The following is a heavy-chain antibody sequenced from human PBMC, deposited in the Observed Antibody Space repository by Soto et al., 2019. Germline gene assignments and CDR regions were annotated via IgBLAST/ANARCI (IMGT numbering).Heavy chain of an antibody. CDR3: ARRGRGVTLYLDY. D-gene: IGHD3-10*01. CDR1: GYTFASYG. CDR2: ISGYNGDT. V-gene: IGHV1-18*01. Sequence: QVQLVQSGAEVKKAGASVKVSCKASGYTFASYGISWVRQAPGQGLEWMGWISGYNGDTNYAHKLQDRVTMTTDTTTSTVYRELRSLRSDDTAVYYCARRGRGVTLYLDYWGQGTLVTASS. J-gene: IGHJ4*02.